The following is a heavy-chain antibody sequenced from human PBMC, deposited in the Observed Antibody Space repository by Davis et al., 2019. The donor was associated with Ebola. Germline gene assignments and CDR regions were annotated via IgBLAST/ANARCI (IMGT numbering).Heavy chain of an antibody. CDR3: ASVTSTVTTGWFDP. Sequence: GESLKISCAASGFTFSGSAMHWVRQASGKGLEWVGRIRSKANSYATAYAASVKGRFTISRDDSKNTAYLQMNSLRDEDTAVYYCASVTSTVTTGWFDPWGQGTLVTVSS. J-gene: IGHJ5*02. D-gene: IGHD4-17*01. CDR2: IRSKANSYAT. V-gene: IGHV3-73*01. CDR1: GFTFSGSA.